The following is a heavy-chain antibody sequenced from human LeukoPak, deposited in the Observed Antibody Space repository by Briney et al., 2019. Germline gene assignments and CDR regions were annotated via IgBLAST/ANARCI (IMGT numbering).Heavy chain of an antibody. J-gene: IGHJ4*02. V-gene: IGHV4-61*01. D-gene: IGHD6-13*01. CDR2: IYYSGST. CDR3: ARDRDGGQLSY. CDR1: GGSVSSGSYY. Sequence: SETLSLTCTVSGGSVSSGSYYWSWIRQPPGKGLEWIGYIYYSGSTNYNPSLKSRVTISVDTSKNQFSLKLSSVTAADTAVYYCARDRDGGQLSYWGQGTLVTVSS.